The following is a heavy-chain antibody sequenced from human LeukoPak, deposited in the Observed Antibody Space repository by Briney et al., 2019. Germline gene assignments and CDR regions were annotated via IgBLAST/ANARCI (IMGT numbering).Heavy chain of an antibody. CDR3: AGRSITMVRGVIGAAFDI. CDR1: GFTFSSYW. CDR2: IKQDGSEK. J-gene: IGHJ3*02. V-gene: IGHV3-7*01. Sequence: GGSLRLSCAASGFTFSSYWMSWVRQAPGKGLEWVANIKQDGSEKYYVDSVKGRFTISRDNAKNSLYLQMNSLRAEDTAVYYCAGRSITMVRGVIGAAFDIWGQGTMVTVSS. D-gene: IGHD3-10*01.